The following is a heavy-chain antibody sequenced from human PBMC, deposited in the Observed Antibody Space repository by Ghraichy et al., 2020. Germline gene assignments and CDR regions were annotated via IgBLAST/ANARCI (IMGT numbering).Heavy chain of an antibody. CDR3: AREATKYSSGWYDALDI. CDR1: GYTFTSYG. V-gene: IGHV1-18*01. Sequence: ASVKVSCKASGYTFTSYGISWVRQAPGQGLEWMGWISAYNGNTNYAQKLQGRVTMTTDTSTSTAYMELRSLRSDDTAVYYCAREATKYSSGWYDALDIWGQGTMVTVSS. CDR2: ISAYNGNT. J-gene: IGHJ3*02. D-gene: IGHD6-19*01.